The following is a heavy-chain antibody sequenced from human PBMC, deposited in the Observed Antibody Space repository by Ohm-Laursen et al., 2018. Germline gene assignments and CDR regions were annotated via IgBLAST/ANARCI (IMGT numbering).Heavy chain of an antibody. CDR3: ARDFRREYCSGGSCYNGLDV. CDR1: GFAFEDSW. D-gene: IGHD2-15*01. Sequence: SLRLSCAASGFAFEDSWMTWVRQAPGKGLEWVANTKQDESEKLYLDSAKGRFTVSRNNPKNSLFLEMNRLRVEDTGVYYCARDFRREYCSGGSCYNGLDVWGQGTTVTVSS. J-gene: IGHJ6*02. V-gene: IGHV3-7*01. CDR2: TKQDESEK.